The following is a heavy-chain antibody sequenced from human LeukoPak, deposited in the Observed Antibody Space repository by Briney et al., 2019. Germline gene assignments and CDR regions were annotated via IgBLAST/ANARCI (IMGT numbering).Heavy chain of an antibody. CDR1: GFTFSDYY. V-gene: IGHV3-11*04. D-gene: IGHD3-22*01. CDR3: ARALADTRGYYLGFDY. Sequence: GGSLRLSCVASGFTFSDYYMGWIRQAPGKGLEWISYITNNGGAMFYADSLKGRLTIFRDNAKKSLYLQMNSLRPDDTALYYCARALADTRGYYLGFDYWGQGTLVTVSS. J-gene: IGHJ4*02. CDR2: ITNNGGAM.